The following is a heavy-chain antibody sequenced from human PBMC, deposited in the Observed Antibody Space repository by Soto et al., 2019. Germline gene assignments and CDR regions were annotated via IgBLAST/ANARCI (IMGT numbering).Heavy chain of an antibody. CDR3: ARDQGYYDSSGYWPYYGMDV. Sequence: SVKVSCKASGGTFSSYAISWVRQAPGQGLEWMGGIIPILGTANYAQKFQGRVTITADESTSTAYMELSSLRSEDTAVYYCARDQGYYDSSGYWPYYGMDVWGQGTTVTVSS. CDR2: IIPILGTA. J-gene: IGHJ6*02. CDR1: GGTFSSYA. D-gene: IGHD3-22*01. V-gene: IGHV1-69*13.